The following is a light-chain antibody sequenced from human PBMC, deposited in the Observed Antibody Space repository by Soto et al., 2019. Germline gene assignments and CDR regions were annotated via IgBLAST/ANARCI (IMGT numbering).Light chain of an antibody. Sequence: EIVLTQSPATLSLSPGERATLSCRASQSVSSYLAWYQQKPGQAPRLLIDGASSRATGVPDRFSGTGSGTDLTLTISRLEPEDFAVFYCQQYGNSPITFGQGTRLEIK. CDR3: QQYGNSPIT. J-gene: IGKJ5*01. CDR1: QSVSSY. CDR2: GAS. V-gene: IGKV3-20*01.